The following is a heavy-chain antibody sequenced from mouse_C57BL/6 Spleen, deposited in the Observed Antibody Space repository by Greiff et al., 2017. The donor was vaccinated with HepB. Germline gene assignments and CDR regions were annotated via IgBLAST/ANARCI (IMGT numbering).Heavy chain of an antibody. D-gene: IGHD2-2*01. CDR2: INPSTGGT. V-gene: IGHV1-42*01. Sequence: EVQLVESGPELVKPGASVKISCKASGYPFTGYFMNWVKQSPEKSLEWIGEINPSTGGTTYNQKFKAKATLTVDKSSSTAYMQLKSLTSEDSAVYYCARIYYGYDWFAYWGQGTLVTVSA. J-gene: IGHJ3*01. CDR3: ARIYYGYDWFAY. CDR1: GYPFTGYF.